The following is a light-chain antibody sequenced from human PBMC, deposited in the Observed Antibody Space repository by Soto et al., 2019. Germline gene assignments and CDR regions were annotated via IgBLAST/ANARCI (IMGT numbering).Light chain of an antibody. CDR1: SSNIGSNT. CDR2: SNN. Sequence: QSVLTQPPSASGTPGQRVTISCSGRSSNIGSNTVNCYQQLPGTAPKLLIYSNNQRPSGVPDRFSGSKSGTSASLAISGLQYEDEADYYCAAWDDRLNGYVFGTGTKVTVL. CDR3: AAWDDRLNGYV. V-gene: IGLV1-44*01. J-gene: IGLJ1*01.